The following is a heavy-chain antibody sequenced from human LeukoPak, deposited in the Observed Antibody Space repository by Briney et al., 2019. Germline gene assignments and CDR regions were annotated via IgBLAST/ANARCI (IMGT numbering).Heavy chain of an antibody. Sequence: GGSLRLSCAAPGFTFRNYEMNWVHQAPGQGLEWVSYITSSASTVYYAGSVKGRFTLSRDNAKNSLYLQMNSLRAEDTAIYYCARGPSVGSGWSPDLWGQGTLVTVSS. D-gene: IGHD6-19*01. CDR2: ITSSASTV. J-gene: IGHJ5*02. V-gene: IGHV3-48*03. CDR3: ARGPSVGSGWSPDL. CDR1: GFTFRNYE.